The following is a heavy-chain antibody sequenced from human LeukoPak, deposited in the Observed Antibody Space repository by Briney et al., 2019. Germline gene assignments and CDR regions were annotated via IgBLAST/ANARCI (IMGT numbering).Heavy chain of an antibody. Sequence: ASVMVSCKTSGYSFTDYYMHWVRQAPGQGLEWMGWINPKSGGTSSAQKFQGRVTMTRDLSITTVYMEVRWLTSDDTAIYYCARADRVDGGPYLIGPWGQGTLVTVSS. V-gene: IGHV1-2*02. CDR3: ARADRVDGGPYLIGP. CDR1: GYSFTDYY. CDR2: INPKSGGT. D-gene: IGHD3-16*01. J-gene: IGHJ5*02.